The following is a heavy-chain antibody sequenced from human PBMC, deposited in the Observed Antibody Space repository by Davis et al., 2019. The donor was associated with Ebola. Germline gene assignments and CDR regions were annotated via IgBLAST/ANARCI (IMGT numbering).Heavy chain of an antibody. Sequence: GESLKISCKGSGYSFSDSWIAWVRQMPGKGLEWMGIIYLGDSDTRYSPSFQGQVTISADKSISTAFLQWSSLKASDTAMYYCASLRRTITGMDDGFDIWGQGTMVTVSS. CDR2: IYLGDSDT. D-gene: IGHD2-8*02. CDR3: ASLRRTITGMDDGFDI. J-gene: IGHJ3*02. CDR1: GYSFSDSW. V-gene: IGHV5-51*01.